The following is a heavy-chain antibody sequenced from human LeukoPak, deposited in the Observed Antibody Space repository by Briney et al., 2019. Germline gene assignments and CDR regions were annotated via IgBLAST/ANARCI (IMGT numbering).Heavy chain of an antibody. CDR3: ARTYCGGDCYYSYFDY. V-gene: IGHV5-51*01. CDR1: AYSFTTYW. D-gene: IGHD2-21*02. J-gene: IGHJ4*02. CDR2: IYPGDSDT. Sequence: GESLKISCKGSAYSFTTYWIGWVRQMPGKGLVWMGLIYPGDSDTRYSPSFQGQVNMSADKSISTAYLQWSSLKASDTAMYYCARTYCGGDCYYSYFDYWGQGTLVTVSS.